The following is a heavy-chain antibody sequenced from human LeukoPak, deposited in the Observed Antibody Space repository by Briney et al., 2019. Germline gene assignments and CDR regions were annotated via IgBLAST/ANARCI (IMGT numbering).Heavy chain of an antibody. CDR1: GGSISDYY. CDR3: ARGDFCSKSNCYLRPMDV. J-gene: IGHJ6*03. D-gene: IGHD3-3*01. Sequence: SETLSLTCTVPGGSISDYYWNWIRQPPGKGLEWIGYIYYSGSTTYNPSLKSRVTMPVDTAKNQFSLKLTTVTAADTAVYYCARGDFCSKSNCYLRPMDVWGKGTTVTVSS. CDR2: IYYSGST. V-gene: IGHV4-59*01.